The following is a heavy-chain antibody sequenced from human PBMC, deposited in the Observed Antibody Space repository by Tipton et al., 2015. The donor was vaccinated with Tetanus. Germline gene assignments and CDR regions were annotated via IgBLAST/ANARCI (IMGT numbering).Heavy chain of an antibody. CDR1: GYNFISYW. Sequence: QSGAEVKKPGESLRISCKGSGYNFISYWIAWVRHMPGKGLEWMGVIYPADSDIRSSPSFQGQVTMSVDKSTSTAYLQWSSLKASDTAVFFCARRLGPYTGDQIWHFDLWGRGTLVTVSS. V-gene: IGHV5-51*01. CDR2: IYPADSDI. D-gene: IGHD7-27*01. J-gene: IGHJ2*01. CDR3: ARRLGPYTGDQIWHFDL.